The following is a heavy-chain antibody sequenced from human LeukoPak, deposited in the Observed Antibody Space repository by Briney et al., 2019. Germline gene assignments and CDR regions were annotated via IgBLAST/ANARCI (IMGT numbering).Heavy chain of an antibody. J-gene: IGHJ4*02. CDR3: ARVYWSGGSCYYFDY. CDR2: ITSSSSYI. Sequence: GESLRLSCAASGFTFSSYSMNWVRQAPGKGLERVSSITSSSSYIYYADSVKGRFTISRDNAKNSLYLQMNSLRAEDTAVYYCARVYWSGGSCYYFDYWGQGTLVTVSS. D-gene: IGHD2-15*01. V-gene: IGHV3-21*01. CDR1: GFTFSSYS.